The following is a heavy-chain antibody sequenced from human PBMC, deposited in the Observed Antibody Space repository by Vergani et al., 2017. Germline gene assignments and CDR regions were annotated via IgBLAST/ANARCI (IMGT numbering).Heavy chain of an antibody. CDR1: GYSFETYW. V-gene: IGHV5-51*03. Sequence: EVQLVQSGAEVKKPGEALTISCTASGYSFETYWLGWVRHMPGKGLEWMGIIYPADSDTRYNPTFQGQVTISAEKFSDTAYVQWNSLKASDTAIYSCARPSSLAWGYLDSWGQGTLVTVSS. CDR2: IYPADSDT. CDR3: ARPSSLAWGYLDS. D-gene: IGHD7-27*01. J-gene: IGHJ4*02.